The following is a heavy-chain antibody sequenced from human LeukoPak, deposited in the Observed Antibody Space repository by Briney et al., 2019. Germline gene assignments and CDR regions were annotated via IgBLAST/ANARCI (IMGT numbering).Heavy chain of an antibody. J-gene: IGHJ4*02. CDR1: GGSISSDY. D-gene: IGHD3-22*01. V-gene: IGHV4-59*01. CDR2: IYYRGST. CDR3: ARLSGYSSGHYYSDY. Sequence: SETLSLTCTVSGGSISSDYWSWIRQPPGKGLEWVGYIYYRGSTNYNPSLKSRVTISVDTSKNQFSLKLSSVTAADTAVYYCARLSGYSSGHYYSDYWGQGTLVTVSS.